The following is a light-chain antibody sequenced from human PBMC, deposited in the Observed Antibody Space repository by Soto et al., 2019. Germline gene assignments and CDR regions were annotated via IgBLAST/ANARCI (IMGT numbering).Light chain of an antibody. Sequence: QAVVTQEPSLTVSPGRTVTLTCGSSTGPVTSSHYPYWFQQRPGQAPRTLIYDTSNKHSWTPARFSGSLLGGKGALTLSGAQPEDEADYYCLLSYSGGRYVVFGGGTKVTVL. J-gene: IGLJ2*01. CDR1: TGPVTSSHY. CDR3: LLSYSGGRYVV. V-gene: IGLV7-46*01. CDR2: DTS.